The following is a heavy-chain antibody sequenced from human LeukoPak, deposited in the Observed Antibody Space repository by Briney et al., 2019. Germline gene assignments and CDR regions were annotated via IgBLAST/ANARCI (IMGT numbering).Heavy chain of an antibody. J-gene: IGHJ5*02. CDR1: GFTYSNYW. Sequence: AGTLRLYCVASGFTYSNYWMTWLRQAPGKGLEWVANIKQDGSEKYFVDSVRGRFTISRDDARASLYLQMNSLRAEDTAVYYCVRGSSGTVVRGIAWAWFDPWGQGTLVTVSS. V-gene: IGHV3-7*05. CDR3: VRGSSGTVVRGIAWAWFDP. D-gene: IGHD3-10*01. CDR2: IKQDGSEK.